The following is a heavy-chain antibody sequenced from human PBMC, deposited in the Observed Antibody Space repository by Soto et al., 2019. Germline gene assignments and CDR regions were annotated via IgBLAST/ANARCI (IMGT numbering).Heavy chain of an antibody. CDR1: GFTFSSYS. Sequence: GESLKISCATSGFTFSSYSMNWVRQAPGMGLEWVSSISSSSRYIYYADSVRGRFTISRDNAKNSLYLQINSLRAEDTAVYYCARDRLVAATSAPPYCYYGMDVWGQGTTVTVSS. CDR2: ISSSSRYI. V-gene: IGHV3-21*01. D-gene: IGHD2-15*01. CDR3: ARDRLVAATSAPPYCYYGMDV. J-gene: IGHJ6*02.